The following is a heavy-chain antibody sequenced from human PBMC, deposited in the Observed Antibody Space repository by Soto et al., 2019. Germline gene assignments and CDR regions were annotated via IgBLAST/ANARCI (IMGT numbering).Heavy chain of an antibody. D-gene: IGHD6-13*01. J-gene: IGHJ5*02. V-gene: IGHV3-30*18. Sequence: QVQLVESGGGVVQPGRSLRLSCEAAGFTFSTYGMHWVRQAPGKGLEWVAVISYDENTKYYADSLKGRFTISRVNSKNTLYLERNRLRTEDSVVYYCAKEVCAAGTGWFDHWGQGRQVTVSS. CDR3: AKEVCAAGTGWFDH. CDR2: ISYDENTK. CDR1: GFTFSTYG.